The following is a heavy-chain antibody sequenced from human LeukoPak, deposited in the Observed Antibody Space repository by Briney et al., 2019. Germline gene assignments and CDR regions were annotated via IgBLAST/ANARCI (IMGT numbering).Heavy chain of an antibody. CDR3: ARDGYSGNDGL. J-gene: IGHJ4*02. CDR2: VYYSGST. CDR1: GGSTSSSSYY. D-gene: IGHD5-12*01. Sequence: PSETLSLTCTVSGGSTSSSSYYWGWIRQPPGKGLEWIGYVYYSGSTNYNPSLKSRVTISVDTSKNQFSLKLSSVTAADTAVYYCARDGYSGNDGLWGQGTLVTVSS. V-gene: IGHV4-61*01.